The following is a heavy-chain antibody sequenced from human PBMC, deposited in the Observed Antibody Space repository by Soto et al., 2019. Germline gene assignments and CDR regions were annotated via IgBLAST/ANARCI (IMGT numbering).Heavy chain of an antibody. D-gene: IGHD3-10*01. CDR1: GGSISSSSYY. V-gene: IGHV4-39*01. J-gene: IGHJ4*02. CDR2: IYYSGST. CDR3: VLSVLWFGEQLDY. Sequence: SETLFLTCTVSGGSISSSSYYWGWIRQPPGKGLEWIGSIYYSGSTYYNPSLKSRVTISVDTSKNQFSLKLSSVTAADTAVYYCVLSVLWFGEQLDYWGQGTLVTVSS.